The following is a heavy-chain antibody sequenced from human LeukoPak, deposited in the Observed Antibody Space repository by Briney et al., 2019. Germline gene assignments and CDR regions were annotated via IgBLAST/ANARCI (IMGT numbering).Heavy chain of an antibody. J-gene: IGHJ4*02. CDR2: ISSNGGST. D-gene: IGHD6-19*01. V-gene: IGHV3-64*01. CDR3: ARAPRRAVAGYYFDY. Sequence: PGGSLRLSCAASGFTFSSYAMHWVRQAPGKGLEYVSAISSNGGSTYYANSVKGRFTISRDNSKNTLYLQMGSLRAEDMAVYYCARAPRRAVAGYYFDYWGQGTLVTVSS. CDR1: GFTFSSYA.